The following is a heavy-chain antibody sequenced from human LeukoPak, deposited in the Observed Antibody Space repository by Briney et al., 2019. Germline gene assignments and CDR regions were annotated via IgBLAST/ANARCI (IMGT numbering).Heavy chain of an antibody. D-gene: IGHD3-3*01. Sequence: SEILSLTCTVSGDSINNYYWSWVRQPPGKGLEWIGYMYYTGSTSHNPSLNSRVTISVDTSKSQFSLQLSSVTAADTAVYYCASTYDFWSGSIEYWGQGRLVIVSS. CDR1: GDSINNYY. J-gene: IGHJ4*02. V-gene: IGHV4-59*01. CDR2: MYYTGST. CDR3: ASTYDFWSGSIEY.